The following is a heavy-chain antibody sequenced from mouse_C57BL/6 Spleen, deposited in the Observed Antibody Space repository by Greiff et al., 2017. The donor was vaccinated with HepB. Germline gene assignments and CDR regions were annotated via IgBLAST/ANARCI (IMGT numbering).Heavy chain of an antibody. V-gene: IGHV1-53*01. CDR3: ASSNYPYYYAMDY. Sequence: QVQLKQPGTELVKPGASVKLSCKASGYTFTSYWMHWVKQRPGQGLEWIGNINPSNGGTNYNEKFKSKATLTVDKSSSTAYMQLSSLTSEDSAVYYCASSNYPYYYAMDYWGQGTSVTVSS. J-gene: IGHJ4*01. CDR1: GYTFTSYW. CDR2: INPSNGGT. D-gene: IGHD2-5*01.